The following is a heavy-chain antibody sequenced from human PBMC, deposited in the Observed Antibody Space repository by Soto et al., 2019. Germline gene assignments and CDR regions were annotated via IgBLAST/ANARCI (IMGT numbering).Heavy chain of an antibody. CDR3: ARGRRYCSSTSCYKRDWFDP. CDR1: GGSFSGYY. CDR2: INHSGST. J-gene: IGHJ5*02. Sequence: SETLSLTCAVYGGSFSGYYWSWIRQPPGKGLEWIGEINHSGSTNYNPSLKSRVTISVDTSKNQFSPKLSSVTAADTAVYYCARGRRYCSSTSCYKRDWFDPWGQGTLVTVSS. V-gene: IGHV4-34*01. D-gene: IGHD2-2*02.